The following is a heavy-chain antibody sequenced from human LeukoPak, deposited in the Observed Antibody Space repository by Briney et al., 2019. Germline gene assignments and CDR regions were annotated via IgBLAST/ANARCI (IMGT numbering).Heavy chain of an antibody. Sequence: GGSLRLSCAASGFTFSSYAMTWVRQAPGKGLEWVSAISGSDGSTYYADSVKGRFTISRDDSQNTLYLQMNSLSAEDTAVYYCAKVETSGGANCYALDYWGQGTLVTVSS. J-gene: IGHJ4*02. D-gene: IGHD2-2*01. V-gene: IGHV3-23*01. CDR2: ISGSDGST. CDR1: GFTFSSYA. CDR3: AKVETSGGANCYALDY.